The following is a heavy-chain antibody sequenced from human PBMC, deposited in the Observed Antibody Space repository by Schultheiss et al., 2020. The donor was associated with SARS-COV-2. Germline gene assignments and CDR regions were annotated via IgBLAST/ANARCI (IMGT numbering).Heavy chain of an antibody. CDR1: GFTFSSYE. J-gene: IGHJ4*02. CDR2: INWNGGST. V-gene: IGHV3-20*04. D-gene: IGHD5-12*01. Sequence: GGSLRLSCAASGFTFSSYEMNWVRQAPGKGLEWVSGINWNGGSTGYADSVKGRFTISRDNPKNSLYLQMNSLRAEDTAVYYCTTEWGGYADFDYWGQGTLVTVSS. CDR3: TTEWGGYADFDY.